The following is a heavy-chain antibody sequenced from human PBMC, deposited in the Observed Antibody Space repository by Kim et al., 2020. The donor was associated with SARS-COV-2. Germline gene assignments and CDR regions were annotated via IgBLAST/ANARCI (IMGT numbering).Heavy chain of an antibody. CDR1: GGSISSYY. CDR3: ARGLTTRFYYYYMDV. CDR2: IYYSGST. Sequence: SETLSLTCTVSGGSISSYYWSWIRQPPGKRLEWIGYIYYSGSTNYNPSLKSRVTISVDTSKKQFSLKLSSVTDADTAVYYCARGLTTRFYYYYMDVWGKGTTVTVSS. D-gene: IGHD4-17*01. V-gene: IGHV4-59*01. J-gene: IGHJ6*03.